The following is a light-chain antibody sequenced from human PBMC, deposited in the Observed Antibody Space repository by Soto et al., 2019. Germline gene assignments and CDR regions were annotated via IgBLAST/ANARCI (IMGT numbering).Light chain of an antibody. CDR2: GAS. Sequence: EIVLTQSPGTLSLSPGERATLSCRASQSVISRYLAWYQQKPGQAPRLLIYGASSRATGIPDRFSGSGSGTDFPLTISRLEPEDFAVYFCQQDGSSPLTFGGGTKVEIK. CDR1: QSVISRY. CDR3: QQDGSSPLT. V-gene: IGKV3-20*01. J-gene: IGKJ4*01.